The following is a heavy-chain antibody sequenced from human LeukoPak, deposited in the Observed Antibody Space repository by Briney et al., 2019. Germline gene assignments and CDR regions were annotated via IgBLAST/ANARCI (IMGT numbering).Heavy chain of an antibody. D-gene: IGHD5-18*01. V-gene: IGHV1-69*05. CDR1: GGTFSSYA. CDR3: ARDSYGLDYYYYMDV. J-gene: IGHJ6*03. Sequence: GAAVKDSCKASGGTFSSYAISWVRQAPGQGPEWMGRIIPIFGTANYAQKFQGRVTITTDESTSTAYMELSSLRSEDTAVYYCARDSYGLDYYYYMDVWGKGTTVTVSS. CDR2: IIPIFGTA.